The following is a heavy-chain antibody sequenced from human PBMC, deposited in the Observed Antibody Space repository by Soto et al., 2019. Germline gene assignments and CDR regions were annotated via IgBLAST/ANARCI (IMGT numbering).Heavy chain of an antibody. CDR3: ARVERGTATTVVDAFDI. CDR1: GGSVSGANYY. V-gene: IGHV4-34*01. CDR2: MSHRGGT. Sequence: QVQLQQWGAGLLKPSETLSLTCAVYGGSVSGANYYWSWIRQPPGKGLEWIGEMSHRGGTHFNPSLKSRVSTSADTSTNQFSLKMSSVTAADTALYYCARVERGTATTVVDAFDIWGPGTMVTVSS. D-gene: IGHD1-1*01. J-gene: IGHJ3*02.